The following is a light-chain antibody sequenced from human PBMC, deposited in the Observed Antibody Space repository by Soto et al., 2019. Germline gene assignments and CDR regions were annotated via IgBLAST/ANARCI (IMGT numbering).Light chain of an antibody. Sequence: EIVITQSPATLSVSPGEGATLSFRASQGIGNTLAWYQQKPGQTPRLLIYAASIRATGVPARFSGSGSGTDFTLTISRLEPEDFAVYYCQQYGSSLITFGQGTRLEIK. CDR3: QQYGSSLIT. CDR2: AAS. CDR1: QGIGNT. V-gene: IGKV3-20*01. J-gene: IGKJ5*01.